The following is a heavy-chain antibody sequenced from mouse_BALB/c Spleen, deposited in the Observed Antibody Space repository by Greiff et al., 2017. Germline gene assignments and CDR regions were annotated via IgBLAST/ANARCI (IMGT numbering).Heavy chain of an antibody. J-gene: IGHJ2*01. CDR1: GYSITSDYA. D-gene: IGHD2-4*01. CDR2: ISYSGST. Sequence: EGKLQESGPGLVKPSQSLSLTCTVTGYSITSDYAWNWIRQFPGNKLEWMGYISYSGSTSYNPSLKSRISITRDTSKNQFFLQLNSVTTEDTATYYCARAPATMITTEGVYFDYWGQGTTLTVSS. V-gene: IGHV3-2*02. CDR3: ARAPATMITTEGVYFDY.